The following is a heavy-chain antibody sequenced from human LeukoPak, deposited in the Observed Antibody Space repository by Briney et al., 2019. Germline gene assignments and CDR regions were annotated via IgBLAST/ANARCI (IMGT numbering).Heavy chain of an antibody. CDR1: GFSFSTYS. J-gene: IGHJ3*02. CDR2: ISSSSGTI. D-gene: IGHD3-16*01. CDR3: AITRGSGNDAFDI. V-gene: IGHV3-48*01. Sequence: GGSLRLSCAASGFSFSTYSMIWVRQAPGKGLEWVSYISSSSGTIYYADSVKGRFTITRDNYKNTLDLHMNSLRAEDTAVYYCAITRGSGNDAFDIWGQGTMVTVSS.